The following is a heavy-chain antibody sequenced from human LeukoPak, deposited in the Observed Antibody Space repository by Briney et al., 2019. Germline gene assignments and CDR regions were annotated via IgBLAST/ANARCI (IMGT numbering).Heavy chain of an antibody. Sequence: GGSLRLSCAASGFTFSSYEMNWVRQAPGKGLEWVSYISSSGSTIYYADSVKGRFTISRDNAKNSLYLQMNSLRAEDTAVYYCARAAYSSTWYSRYFDLWGRGTLVTVSS. CDR1: GFTFSSYE. CDR3: ARAAYSSTWYSRYFDL. D-gene: IGHD6-13*01. V-gene: IGHV3-48*03. CDR2: ISSSGSTI. J-gene: IGHJ2*01.